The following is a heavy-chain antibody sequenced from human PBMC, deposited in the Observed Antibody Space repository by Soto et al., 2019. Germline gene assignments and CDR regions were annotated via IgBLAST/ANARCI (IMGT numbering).Heavy chain of an antibody. V-gene: IGHV3-15*01. CDR2: IKSKTDGGTT. D-gene: IGHD1-26*01. CDR3: TTDWYSGSAFFDY. J-gene: IGHJ4*02. Sequence: GGPLRLSCAASGLPFSNAWMSWVRRAPGKGREWVGRIKSKTDGGTTDYAAPVKGRFTISRDDSKNTLYLQMNSLKTEDTAVYYCTTDWYSGSAFFDYWGQGTLVTVSS. CDR1: GLPFSNAW.